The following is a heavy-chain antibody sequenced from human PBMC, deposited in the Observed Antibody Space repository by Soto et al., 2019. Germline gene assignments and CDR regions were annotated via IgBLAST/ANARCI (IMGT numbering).Heavy chain of an antibody. CDR2: INPNSGGT. Sequence: ASVNVSCKASGYTFTGYYMHWVRQAPGQGLEWMGWINPNSGGTNYAQKFQGRVTMTRDTSISTAYMELSRLRSDDTAVYYCARSNDFWSGYLVYFDYWGQGTLVTVSS. CDR1: GYTFTGYY. D-gene: IGHD3-3*01. V-gene: IGHV1-2*02. CDR3: ARSNDFWSGYLVYFDY. J-gene: IGHJ4*02.